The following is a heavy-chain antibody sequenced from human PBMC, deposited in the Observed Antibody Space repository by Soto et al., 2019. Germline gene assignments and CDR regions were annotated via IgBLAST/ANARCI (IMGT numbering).Heavy chain of an antibody. V-gene: IGHV5-10-1*01. CDR2: IDPSDSQT. D-gene: IGHD3-22*01. CDR1: GYSFTSYW. CDR3: ARQIYDSDTGPNFQYYFDS. J-gene: IGHJ4*02. Sequence: GESLKISCKGSGYSFTSYWITWVRQKPGKGLEWMGRIDPSDSQTYYSPSFRGHVTISVTKSITTVFLQWSSLRASDTAMYYCARQIYDSDTGPNFQYYFDSWGQGTPVTVSS.